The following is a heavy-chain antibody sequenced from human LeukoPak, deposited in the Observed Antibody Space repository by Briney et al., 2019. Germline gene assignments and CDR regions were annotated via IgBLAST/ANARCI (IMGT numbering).Heavy chain of an antibody. Sequence: GGSLRLSCAASGFTFTSYAMSWVRQAPGKGLEWVSAISGSGGSTYYADSVKGRFTISRDNSKNTLYVQVNSLGTEDTAAYYCAKGSYYDSSGSFYFDYWGQGTLVTVSS. CDR3: AKGSYYDSSGSFYFDY. D-gene: IGHD3-22*01. CDR2: ISGSGGST. CDR1: GFTFTSYA. J-gene: IGHJ4*02. V-gene: IGHV3-23*01.